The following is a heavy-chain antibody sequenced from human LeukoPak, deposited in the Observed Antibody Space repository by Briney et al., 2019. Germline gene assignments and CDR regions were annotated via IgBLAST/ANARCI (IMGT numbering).Heavy chain of an antibody. CDR3: ASIPFPTGTFDY. J-gene: IGHJ4*02. V-gene: IGHV4-39*07. D-gene: IGHD1-1*01. CDR2: IYYSGNT. Sequence: SETLSLTCTVSGGSITTNSYYWGWIRQPPGKGLEWIGSIYYSGNTYYNPSLKSRVSVSVDTSKNQFSLKLSSVTAADTAVYYCASIPFPTGTFDYWGQGTLVTVSS. CDR1: GGSITTNSYY.